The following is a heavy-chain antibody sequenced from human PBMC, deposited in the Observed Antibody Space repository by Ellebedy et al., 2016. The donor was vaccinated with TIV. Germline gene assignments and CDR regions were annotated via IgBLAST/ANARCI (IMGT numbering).Heavy chain of an antibody. J-gene: IGHJ5*02. D-gene: IGHD2-15*01. CDR1: GGSISSYY. Sequence: SETLSLXXTVSGGSISSYYWSWIRQPPGKGLEWIGYIYYSGSTYYNPSLKSRVTISVDTSKNQFSLKLSSVTAADTAVYYCARLGYCSGGSCVYWFDPWGQGTLVTVSS. CDR2: IYYSGST. V-gene: IGHV4-59*08. CDR3: ARLGYCSGGSCVYWFDP.